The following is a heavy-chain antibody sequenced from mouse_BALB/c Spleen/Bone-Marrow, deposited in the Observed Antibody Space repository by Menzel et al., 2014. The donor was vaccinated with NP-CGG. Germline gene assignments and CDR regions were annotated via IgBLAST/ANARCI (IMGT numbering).Heavy chain of an antibody. D-gene: IGHD1-1*01. J-gene: IGHJ2*01. CDR3: ANYYYGYYFDY. CDR2: IDPANGYT. CDR1: GFNIKNTY. Sequence: EVKLVESGAELVKPGASVKLSCTASGFNIKNTYMHRVKQTPEQGLEWIGRIDPANGYTKYDPKLQDKATITADTSSNTAYLQLSSLTSEDTAVYYCANYYYGYYFDYWGQGTPLTVSS. V-gene: IGHV14-3*02.